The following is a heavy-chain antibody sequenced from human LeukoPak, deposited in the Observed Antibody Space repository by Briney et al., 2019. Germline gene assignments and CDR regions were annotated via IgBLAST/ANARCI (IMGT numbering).Heavy chain of an antibody. CDR1: GYSFTSYW. D-gene: IGHD3-10*01. V-gene: IGHV5-51*01. CDR2: IYPGDSDT. Sequence: GESLKISCKGSGYSFTSYWIGWVRQMPGKGLEWMGTIYPGDSDTRYSPSFQGQVTISADKSISTAYLQWSSLKASDTAMYYCARQYYYGSGSYEGVGGYGMDVWGQGTTVTVSS. CDR3: ARQYYYGSGSYEGVGGYGMDV. J-gene: IGHJ6*02.